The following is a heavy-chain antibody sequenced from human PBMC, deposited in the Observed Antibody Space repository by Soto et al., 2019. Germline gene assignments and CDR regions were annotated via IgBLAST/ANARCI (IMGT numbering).Heavy chain of an antibody. Sequence: QITLKESGPPLVKPTQTLTLTCTFSGFSLSTSGVGVGWIRQPPGKALEWLALIHWDDDKRYSPSLKSSLTHXNXPXINQVDLTMTNMDPVDTSTYYCAHRQFDAAAMGVDVWGQGTTVTVAS. CDR1: GFSLSTSGVG. CDR3: AHRQFDAAAMGVDV. CDR2: IHWDDDK. V-gene: IGHV2-5*02. J-gene: IGHJ6*02. D-gene: IGHD2-2*01.